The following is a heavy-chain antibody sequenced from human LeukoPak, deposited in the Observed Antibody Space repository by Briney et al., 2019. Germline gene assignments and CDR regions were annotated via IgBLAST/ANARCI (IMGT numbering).Heavy chain of an antibody. J-gene: IGHJ6*03. D-gene: IGHD6-13*01. CDR3: ARSGYSSSWYNYYYMDV. Sequence: PSETCPSPALSIVCPFVDSTGDGSASPQGRGWGGLAEINHSGSTNYNPSLKSRVTISVDTSKNQFSLKLSSVTAADTAVYYCARSGYSSSWYNYYYMDVWGKGTTVTISS. CDR1: VCPFVDST. V-gene: IGHV4-34*01. CDR2: INHSGST.